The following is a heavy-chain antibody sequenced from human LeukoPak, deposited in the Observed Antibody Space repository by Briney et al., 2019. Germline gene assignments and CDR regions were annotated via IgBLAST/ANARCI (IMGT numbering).Heavy chain of an antibody. D-gene: IGHD6-6*01. CDR2: IYYSGST. J-gene: IGHJ4*02. V-gene: IGHV4-39*01. CDR3: ARLDAGIAARLSWWYYFDY. CDR1: GGSISRSSYY. Sequence: SETLSLTCTVSGGSISRSSYYWGWIRQPPGKGLEWIGSIYYSGSTYYNPSLKSRVTISVDTSKNQFSLKLSSVTAADTAVYYCARLDAGIAARLSWWYYFDYWGQGTLVTVSS.